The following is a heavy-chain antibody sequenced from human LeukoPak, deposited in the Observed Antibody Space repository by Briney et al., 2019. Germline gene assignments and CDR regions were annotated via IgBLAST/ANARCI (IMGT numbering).Heavy chain of an antibody. CDR2: IIPIFGTA. D-gene: IGHD3-22*01. J-gene: IGHJ4*02. CDR1: GGTFSSYA. CDR3: ASTPDYYDSSGYYLF. Sequence: GSSVKVSCKACGGTFSSYAISWVRQAPGQGLEWMGRIIPIFGTANYAQKFQGRVTITTDESTSTAYMELSSLRSEDTAVYYCASTPDYYDSSGYYLFWGQGTLVTVSS. V-gene: IGHV1-69*05.